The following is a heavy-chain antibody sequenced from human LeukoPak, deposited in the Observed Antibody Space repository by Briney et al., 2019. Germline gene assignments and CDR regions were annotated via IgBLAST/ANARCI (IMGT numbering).Heavy chain of an antibody. CDR2: INHSGST. Sequence: SETLSLTCAVYGGSFNAYYWTWLRQPPGKGLEWIGEINHSGSTNYNPSLKSRVTISVDTLKNQFSLKLSSVTAADTAVYYCARYGPHDYSNFYWFDPWGQGTLVTVSS. CDR1: GGSFNAYY. D-gene: IGHD4-4*01. V-gene: IGHV4-34*01. J-gene: IGHJ5*02. CDR3: ARYGPHDYSNFYWFDP.